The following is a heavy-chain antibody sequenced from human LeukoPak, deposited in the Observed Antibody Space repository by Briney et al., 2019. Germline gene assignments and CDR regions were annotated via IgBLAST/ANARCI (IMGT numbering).Heavy chain of an antibody. CDR3: ARLHYYGSGVDY. CDR2: INPNSGGT. Sequence: GASVKVSCKPSGYTSTGYYMHWVRQAPGQGLEWMGRINPNSGGTNYAQKFQGRVTMTRDTSISTAYMELSRLRSDDTAVYYCARLHYYGSGVDYWGQGTLVTVSS. CDR1: GYTSTGYY. J-gene: IGHJ4*02. D-gene: IGHD3-10*01. V-gene: IGHV1-2*06.